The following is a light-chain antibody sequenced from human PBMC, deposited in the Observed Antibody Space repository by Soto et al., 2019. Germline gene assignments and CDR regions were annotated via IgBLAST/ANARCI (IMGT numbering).Light chain of an antibody. CDR2: DVS. Sequence: QSALTQPRSVSGSPGQSVTISCTGTSSDVGTYNYVSWYQQHPGKAPKLMIYDVSTRPSGVPDRFSGSKSGNTASLTISGLQAEDEADYYCCSYVGSYTFDVFGTGTKLTVL. V-gene: IGLV2-11*01. CDR3: CSYVGSYTFDV. J-gene: IGLJ1*01. CDR1: SSDVGTYNY.